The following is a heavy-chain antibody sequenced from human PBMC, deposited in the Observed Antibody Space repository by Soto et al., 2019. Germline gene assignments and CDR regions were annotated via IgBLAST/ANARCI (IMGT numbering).Heavy chain of an antibody. Sequence: EVQLVESGGCLVKPGGSLRLSCAASGFTFSSYSMNWVRQAPGKGLEWVSSISSSSSYIYYADSVKGRFTISRDNAKNSMDLQMNSLRAEDTAVYYCARGPAYCGGDCYAYWGQGTLVTVSS. CDR2: ISSSSSYI. CDR1: GFTFSSYS. V-gene: IGHV3-21*01. J-gene: IGHJ4*02. D-gene: IGHD2-21*01. CDR3: ARGPAYCGGDCYAY.